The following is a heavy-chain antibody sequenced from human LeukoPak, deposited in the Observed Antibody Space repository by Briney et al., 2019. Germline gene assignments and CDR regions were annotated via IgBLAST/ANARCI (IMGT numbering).Heavy chain of an antibody. CDR1: GGSISSYY. CDR2: VYTSGST. V-gene: IGHV4-4*07. CDR3: ARESTYYYGSGRHEFDY. D-gene: IGHD3-10*01. Sequence: PSETLSLTCTVSGGSISSYYWSWIRQPAGKGLEWIGRVYTSGSTNYNPSLKSRVTMSVDTSKNQFSLKLSSVTAADTAVYYCARESTYYYGSGRHEFDYWGQGTLVTVSS. J-gene: IGHJ4*02.